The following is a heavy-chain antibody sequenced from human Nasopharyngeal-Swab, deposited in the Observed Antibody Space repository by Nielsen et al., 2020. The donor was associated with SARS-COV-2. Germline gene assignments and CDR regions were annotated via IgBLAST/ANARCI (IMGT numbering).Heavy chain of an antibody. CDR3: ARQGGSSGWSGVAFDI. Sequence: SETLSLTCAVYGGSFSSYYWSWIRQPPGKGLEWIGYIYYSGSTNYNPSLKSRVTISVDTSKNQFSLKLSSVTAADTAVYYCARQGGSSGWSGVAFDIWGQGTMVTVSS. D-gene: IGHD6-19*01. CDR2: IYYSGST. J-gene: IGHJ3*02. CDR1: GGSFSSYY. V-gene: IGHV4-59*08.